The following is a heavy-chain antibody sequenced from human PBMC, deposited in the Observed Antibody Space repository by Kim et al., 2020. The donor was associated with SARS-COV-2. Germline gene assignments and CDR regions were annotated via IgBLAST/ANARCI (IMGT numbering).Heavy chain of an antibody. CDR1: GGTFSSYA. J-gene: IGHJ6*02. CDR3: ARGSDRITGTTYYGMDV. Sequence: SVKVSCKASGGTFSSYAISWVRQAPGQGLEWMGGIIPIFGTANYAQKFQGRVTITADESTSTAYMELSSLRSEDTAVYYCARGSDRITGTTYYGMDVWGQGTTVTVSS. D-gene: IGHD1-7*01. CDR2: IIPIFGTA. V-gene: IGHV1-69*13.